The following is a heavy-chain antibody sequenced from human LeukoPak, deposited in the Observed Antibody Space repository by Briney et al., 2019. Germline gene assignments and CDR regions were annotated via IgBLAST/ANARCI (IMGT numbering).Heavy chain of an antibody. V-gene: IGHV3-66*01. CDR2: IYSGGST. D-gene: IGHD3-10*01. Sequence: GGSLRLSCAASGFTFSTKYMDWVRQAPGKGLEWVSVIYSGGSTYYADSVKGRFTISRDNSKNTLYLQMSSLRAEDTAVYYCARGEGDSGSYYDNGYFDFWGQGTLVTVSS. J-gene: IGHJ4*02. CDR1: GFTFSTKY. CDR3: ARGEGDSGSYYDNGYFDF.